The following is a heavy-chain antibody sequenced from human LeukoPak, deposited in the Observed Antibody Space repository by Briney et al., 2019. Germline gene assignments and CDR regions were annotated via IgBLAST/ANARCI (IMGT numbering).Heavy chain of an antibody. CDR1: RYTFTGYY. Sequence: ASVKVSCKASRYTFTGYYMHWVRQAPGQGLEWMGWINPNSGGTNYAQKFQGRVTMTRDTSISTAYMELSRLRSDDTAVYYCARKPKVTTTADYWGQGTLVTVSS. CDR2: INPNSGGT. D-gene: IGHD4-11*01. V-gene: IGHV1-2*02. CDR3: ARKPKVTTTADY. J-gene: IGHJ4*02.